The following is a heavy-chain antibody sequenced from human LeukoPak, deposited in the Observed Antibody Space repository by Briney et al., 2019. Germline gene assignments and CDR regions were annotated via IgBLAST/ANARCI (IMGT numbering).Heavy chain of an antibody. Sequence: GGSLRLSCAASGFTFSSYSMNWVRQAPGEGLEWVAFIGSDGTNKHYGDAVKGRFTISRDNSKNTLYLQMNSLRPEDTAVYYCAKGLRDGSNKYFDSWGQGTLVTVSS. J-gene: IGHJ4*02. CDR1: GFTFSSYS. CDR2: IGSDGTNK. D-gene: IGHD5-24*01. V-gene: IGHV3-30*02. CDR3: AKGLRDGSNKYFDS.